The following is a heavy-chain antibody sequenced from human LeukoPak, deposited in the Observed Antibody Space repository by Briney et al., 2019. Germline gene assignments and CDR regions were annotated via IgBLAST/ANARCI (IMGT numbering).Heavy chain of an antibody. D-gene: IGHD3/OR15-3a*01. CDR1: GYTFTSYG. J-gene: IGHJ5*01. Sequence: ASVKVSCKASGYTFTSYGISWVRQAPGQGLEWMGWISAYNGNTNYAQKLQGRVTMTTDTSTSTAYMELRSLRSDDTAVYYCAKSRLGSYGLSKGRFDPWGQGTLVNVSS. CDR2: ISAYNGNT. V-gene: IGHV1-18*01. CDR3: AKSRLGSYGLSKGRFDP.